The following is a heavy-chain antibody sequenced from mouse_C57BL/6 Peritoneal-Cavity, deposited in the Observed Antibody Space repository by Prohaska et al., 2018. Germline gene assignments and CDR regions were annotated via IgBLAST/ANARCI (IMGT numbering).Heavy chain of an antibody. D-gene: IGHD2-5*01. CDR1: GYSITSGYY. J-gene: IGHJ3*01. CDR3: AISNYAWFAY. V-gene: IGHV3-6*01. CDR2: ISNDGSN. Sequence: TGYSITSGYYWNWIRQFPGHKLEWMAHISNDGSNNYNPSLKNRSSITRDTSKNQCVLKLNSVNTEDTATYYCAISNYAWFAYCGQGSLVTVSA.